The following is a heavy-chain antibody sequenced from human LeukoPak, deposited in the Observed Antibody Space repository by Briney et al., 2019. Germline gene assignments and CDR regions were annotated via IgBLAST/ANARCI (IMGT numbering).Heavy chain of an antibody. CDR2: ITSSGTYI. Sequence: GGSLRLSCAASGFTFSSYGMHWVRQAPGKGLEWVSSITSSGTYIFYADSVKGRFTISRDNAKNSLYLQINSLGPEDTAVYFCARDPYSGNYGSYYYYYMDVWGKGTTVTVSS. CDR1: GFTFSSYG. V-gene: IGHV3-21*01. CDR3: ARDPYSGNYGSYYYYYMDV. D-gene: IGHD3-22*01. J-gene: IGHJ6*03.